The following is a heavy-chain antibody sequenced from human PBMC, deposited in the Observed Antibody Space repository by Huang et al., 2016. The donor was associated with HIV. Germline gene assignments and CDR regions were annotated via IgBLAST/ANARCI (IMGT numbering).Heavy chain of an antibody. V-gene: IGHV5-51*01. CDR1: GYTFNGYW. CDR3: ARQGVGDFVVEPTGLGAFDI. CDR2: IDPGDSVT. J-gene: IGHJ3*02. Sequence: EVQLVQSGAVVKKPGESLKISCKGSGYTFNGYWIGWVRQMPGKGLEWRGIIDPGDSVTTYSPSFQGKVTISADKSISTAYLQWSGLKASDTAMYYCARQGVGDFVVEPTGLGAFDIWGQGTMVTVSS. D-gene: IGHD2-2*01.